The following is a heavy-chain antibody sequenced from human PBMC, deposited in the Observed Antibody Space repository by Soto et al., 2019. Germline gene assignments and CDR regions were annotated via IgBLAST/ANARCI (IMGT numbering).Heavy chain of an antibody. CDR3: AKGFGELPRDY. D-gene: IGHD3-10*01. CDR2: ISYDGSTK. CDR1: GFTFSSYG. Sequence: QVQLVESGGGVVQPGRSLRLSCAASGFTFSSYGMHWVRQAPGKGLEWVAVISYDGSTKYYADFVKGRFTISRDNSKNTLYQQMNSLRVEATAVYYCAKGFGELPRDYWGQGTLVTVSS. V-gene: IGHV3-30*18. J-gene: IGHJ4*02.